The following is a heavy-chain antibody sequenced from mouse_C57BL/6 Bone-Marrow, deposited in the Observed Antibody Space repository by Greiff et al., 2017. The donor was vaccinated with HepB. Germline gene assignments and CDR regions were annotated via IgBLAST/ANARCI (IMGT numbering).Heavy chain of an antibody. D-gene: IGHD4-1*01. CDR3: TAPLTVAWFAY. CDR2: IRLKSDNYAT. V-gene: IGHV6-3*01. J-gene: IGHJ3*01. CDR1: GFTFSNYW. Sequence: EVKVEESGGGLVQPGGSMKLSCVASGFTFSNYWMNWVRQSPEKGLEWVAQIRLKSDNYATHYAESVKGRFTISRDDSKSSVYLQMKNLRAEDTGIYYCTAPLTVAWFAYWGQGTLVTVSA.